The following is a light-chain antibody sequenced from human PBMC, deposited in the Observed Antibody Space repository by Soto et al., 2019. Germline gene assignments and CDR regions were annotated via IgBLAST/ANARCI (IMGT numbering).Light chain of an antibody. CDR1: QSVSSSY. V-gene: IGKV3-20*01. J-gene: IGKJ2*01. Sequence: EIVLTQSPGTLSLSPGERATLSCRASQSVSSSYLAWYQQKPGQAPRLLIYGASSRATGTPDRFSGSGSGTDFALTISRLEPEDFAVYYCQQYGSSSYTFGQRTKLEIK. CDR2: GAS. CDR3: QQYGSSSYT.